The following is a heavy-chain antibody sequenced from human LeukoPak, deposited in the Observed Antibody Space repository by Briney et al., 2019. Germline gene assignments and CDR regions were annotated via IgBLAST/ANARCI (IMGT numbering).Heavy chain of an antibody. CDR1: GFTFSSYI. D-gene: IGHD3-10*01. Sequence: GGSLRLSCAASGFTFSSYIMNWVRQAPGKGLEWVSYISSSSSTIYYADSVKGRFTISRDNAKNSLYLQMNSLRAEDTAVYYCAREAGWVRGVIDYWGQGTLVTVSS. V-gene: IGHV3-48*01. CDR2: ISSSSSTI. CDR3: AREAGWVRGVIDY. J-gene: IGHJ4*02.